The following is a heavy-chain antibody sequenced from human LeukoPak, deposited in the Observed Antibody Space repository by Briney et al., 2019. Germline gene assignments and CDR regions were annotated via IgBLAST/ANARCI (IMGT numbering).Heavy chain of an antibody. CDR2: ISSSSSYI. D-gene: IGHD2-8*01. CDR3: ARDRMGPSSYNWFDP. V-gene: IGHV3-21*01. J-gene: IGHJ5*02. Sequence: GGSLRLSCAASGFTFSSYSMNWVRQAPGKGLEWVSSISSSSSYIYYAHSVKGRFTISRDNAKNSLYLQMNSLRAEDTAVYYCARDRMGPSSYNWFDPWGQGTLVTVSS. CDR1: GFTFSSYS.